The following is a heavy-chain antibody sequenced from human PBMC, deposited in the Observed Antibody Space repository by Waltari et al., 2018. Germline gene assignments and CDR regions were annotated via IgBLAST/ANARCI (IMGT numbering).Heavy chain of an antibody. J-gene: IGHJ4*02. CDR2: INAGNGNT. CDR1: GYTFPSYA. D-gene: IGHD2-2*01. CDR3: ARGGPAEAPYQFDY. Sequence: QVQLVQSGAEVKKPGASVNVSCKASGYTFPSYAIHWLRQAPGQRLEWMGWINAGNGNTKYSQEFQGRVTITRDTSASTAYMELSSLRSEDMAVYYCARGGPAEAPYQFDYWGQGTLVTVSS. V-gene: IGHV1-3*03.